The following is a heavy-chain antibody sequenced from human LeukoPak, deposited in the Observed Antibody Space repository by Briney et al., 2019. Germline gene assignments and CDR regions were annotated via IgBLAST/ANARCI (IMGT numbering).Heavy chain of an antibody. Sequence: GGSLRLSCAVSGFTFSTYSMNWVRQAPGKGLEWVSAINIGGGYTYYADSVKGRFTISRDNAKKTLYLQMSSLRAEDTAVYYCAKYLDTSGPRFDYWGQGTLSSVSS. V-gene: IGHV3-23*01. CDR3: AKYLDTSGPRFDY. CDR1: GFTFSTYS. J-gene: IGHJ4*02. D-gene: IGHD3-22*01. CDR2: INIGGGYT.